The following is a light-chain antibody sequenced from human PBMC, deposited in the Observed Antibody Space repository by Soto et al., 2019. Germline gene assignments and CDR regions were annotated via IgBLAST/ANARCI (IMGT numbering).Light chain of an antibody. CDR1: QSVSIS. Sequence: EMVMTQSPSTLSVSPWERATLSCMASQSVSISLAWYQHKPGQAPRLLIHGASTRASGIPPKFSGSGSGTEFTLTISSLQSEDYAVYFCQQYHVWPKWTFGQGSKVDIK. CDR2: GAS. V-gene: IGKV3D-15*01. J-gene: IGKJ1*01. CDR3: QQYHVWPKWT.